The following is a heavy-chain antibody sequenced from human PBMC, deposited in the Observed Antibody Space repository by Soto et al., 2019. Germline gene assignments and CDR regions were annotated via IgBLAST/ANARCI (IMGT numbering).Heavy chain of an antibody. V-gene: IGHV1-69*02. Sequence: SVKVSCKASGGIFSSYTISWVRQAPGQGLEWMGRIIPILGIANYAQKFQGRVTITADKSTSTAYMELSSLRSEDTAVYYCAIGATETTGSYNYYYYYMDVWGKGTTVTVSS. CDR2: IIPILGIA. D-gene: IGHD4-4*01. CDR3: AIGATETTGSYNYYYYYMDV. CDR1: GGIFSSYT. J-gene: IGHJ6*03.